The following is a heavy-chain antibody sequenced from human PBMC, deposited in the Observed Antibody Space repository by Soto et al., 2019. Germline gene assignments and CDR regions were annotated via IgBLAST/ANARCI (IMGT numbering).Heavy chain of an antibody. CDR2: INPNSGGT. V-gene: IGHV1-2*02. D-gene: IGHD4-4*01. CDR1: GYTFTSYG. CDR3: ARSLKDYSNYRRGRYVDNWFDP. Sequence: GASVKVSCKASGYTFTSYGISWVRQAPGQGLEWMGWINPNSGGTNYAQKFQGRVTMTRDTSISTAYMELSRLRSDDTAVYYCARSLKDYSNYRRGRYVDNWFDPWGQGTLVTVSS. J-gene: IGHJ5*02.